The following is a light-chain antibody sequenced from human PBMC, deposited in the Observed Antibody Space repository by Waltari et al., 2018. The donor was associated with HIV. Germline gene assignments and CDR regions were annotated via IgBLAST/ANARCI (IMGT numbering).Light chain of an antibody. J-gene: IGKJ5*01. V-gene: IGKV3-11*01. CDR2: DGS. Sequence: DTVLTQSPATLSLSPGERATLSCTAGQRVYNSLSWYQQKPGQSPRLRLYDGSNRAPGTPARFSGSGYGTDFTLTISSLEPEDFAVYYCQQRSNWPPITFGQGTRLESK. CDR1: QRVYNS. CDR3: QQRSNWPPIT.